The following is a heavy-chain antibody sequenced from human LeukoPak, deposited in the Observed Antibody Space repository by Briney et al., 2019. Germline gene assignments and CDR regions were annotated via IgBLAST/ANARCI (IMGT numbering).Heavy chain of an antibody. D-gene: IGHD6-19*01. V-gene: IGHV3-23*01. CDR1: GFTFMYYG. J-gene: IGHJ4*02. CDR3: AKVDSSGWYVGPYFDY. Sequence: GGSLRLSCAGSGFTFMYYGMSWVRQAPGKGLEWVSVISGSGGSTYYADSVKGRFTISRDNSKNTLYLQMNSLRAEDTAVYYCAKVDSSGWYVGPYFDYWGQGTLVTVSS. CDR2: ISGSGGST.